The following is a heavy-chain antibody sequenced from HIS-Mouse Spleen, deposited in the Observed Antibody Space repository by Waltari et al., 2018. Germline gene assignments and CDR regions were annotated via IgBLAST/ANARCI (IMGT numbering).Heavy chain of an antibody. D-gene: IGHD6-13*01. CDR3: AREIPYSSSWYDWYFDL. J-gene: IGHJ2*01. V-gene: IGHV4-39*07. CDR2: IYCSGST. CDR1: GGSISSSSYY. Sequence: QLQLQESGPGLVKPSETLSLTCTVSGGSISSSSYYWGWIRQPPGKGLEWIGSIYCSGSTSYNPYLKSRVTISVDTSKNQCSLKLSSVTAADTAVYYCAREIPYSSSWYDWYFDLWGRGTLVTVSS.